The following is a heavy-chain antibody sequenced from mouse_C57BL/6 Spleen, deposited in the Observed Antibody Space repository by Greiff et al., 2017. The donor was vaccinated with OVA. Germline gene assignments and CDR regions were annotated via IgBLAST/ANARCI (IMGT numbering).Heavy chain of an antibody. V-gene: IGHV1-59*01. Sequence: QVQLQQSGAELVRPGTSVKLSCKASGYTFTSYWMHWVKQRPGQGLEWIGVIDPSDSYTNYNQKFKGKATLTVDTSSSTAYMQLSSLTSEDSAVYYCARSGILAFDYWGQGTTLTVSS. CDR2: IDPSDSYT. CDR3: ARSGILAFDY. J-gene: IGHJ2*01. CDR1: GYTFTSYW. D-gene: IGHD1-1*01.